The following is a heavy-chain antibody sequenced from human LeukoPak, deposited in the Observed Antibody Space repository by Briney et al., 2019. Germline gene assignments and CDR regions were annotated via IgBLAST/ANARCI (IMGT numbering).Heavy chain of an antibody. CDR3: ARDYTPGIAVAGTHYYYGMDV. D-gene: IGHD6-19*01. CDR2: ISAYNGNT. Sequence: ASVKVSCKASGYTFTSYGISWVRQAPGQGLEWMGWISAYNGNTNYAQKLQGSVTMTTDTSTSTAYMELRSLRSDDTAVYYCARDYTPGIAVAGTHYYYGMDVWGQGTTVTVSS. CDR1: GYTFTSYG. J-gene: IGHJ6*02. V-gene: IGHV1-18*01.